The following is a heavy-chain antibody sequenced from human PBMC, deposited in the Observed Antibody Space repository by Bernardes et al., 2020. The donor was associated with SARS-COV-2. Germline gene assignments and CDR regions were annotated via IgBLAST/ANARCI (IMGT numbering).Heavy chain of an antibody. D-gene: IGHD3-10*01. CDR2: ISAYNGNT. Sequence: ASVKVSCKASGYTFTSYGISWVRQAPGQGLEWMGWISAYNGNTNYAQKLQGRVTMTTDTSTSTAYMELRSLRSDDTAVYYCARDSPLLELYGSEPDDYWGQGTLVTVSS. J-gene: IGHJ4*02. V-gene: IGHV1-18*01. CDR3: ARDSPLLELYGSEPDDY. CDR1: GYTFTSYG.